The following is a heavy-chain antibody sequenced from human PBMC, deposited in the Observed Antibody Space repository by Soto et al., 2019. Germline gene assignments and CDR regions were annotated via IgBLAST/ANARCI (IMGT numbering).Heavy chain of an antibody. D-gene: IGHD3-22*01. V-gene: IGHV3-23*01. CDR2: ISGSGGST. CDR3: AKDKDDSSGYYYGSSYGMDV. CDR1: GVTFSSYS. J-gene: IGHJ6*02. Sequence: GGSLSLSCAASGVTFSSYSMSWVRPAPGKGLEWVSAISGSGGSTYYADSVKGRFTISRDNSKNTLYLQMNSLRAEDTAVYYCAKDKDDSSGYYYGSSYGMDVWGQGTTVTVSS.